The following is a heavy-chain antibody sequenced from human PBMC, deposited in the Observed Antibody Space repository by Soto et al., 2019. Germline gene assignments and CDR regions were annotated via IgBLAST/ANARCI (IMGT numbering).Heavy chain of an antibody. D-gene: IGHD5-12*01. J-gene: IGHJ6*02. V-gene: IGHV4-61*01. CDR1: GGSVISGSYY. Sequence: QVQLQESGPGLVKPSETLSLTCTVSGGSVISGSYYWSWIRQPPGKGLEWVGCISDTGSGDYNPSLKSRVPLSVHPSKRQFSLRLHSVTAADTAVYYCARAHSGYDPLGMDVWGQGTTVTVSS. CDR3: ARAHSGYDPLGMDV. CDR2: ISDTGSG.